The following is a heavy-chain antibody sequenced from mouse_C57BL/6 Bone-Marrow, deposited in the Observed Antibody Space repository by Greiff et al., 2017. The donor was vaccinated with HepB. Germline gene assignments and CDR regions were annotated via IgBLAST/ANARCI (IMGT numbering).Heavy chain of an antibody. CDR1: GYTFTSYW. V-gene: IGHV1-59*01. CDR2: IDPSDSYT. CDR3: ARPAWYFDV. J-gene: IGHJ1*03. Sequence: QVQLQQPGAELVRPGTSVKLSCKASGYTFTSYWMHWVKQRPGQGLEWIGVIDPSDSYTNYNQKFKGKATLTVDTSSSTAYMQLSSLTSEDSAVYYCARPAWYFDVWGTGTTVTVSS.